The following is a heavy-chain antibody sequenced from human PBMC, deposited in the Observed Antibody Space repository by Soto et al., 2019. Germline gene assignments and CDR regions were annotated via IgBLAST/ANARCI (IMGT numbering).Heavy chain of an antibody. Sequence: SVKVSCKASGGTFSSYAISWVRQAPGQGLEWMGRIIPILGIANYAQKFQGRVTITADKSTSTAYMELSSLRSEDTAVYYCARGPSLYCSSTSCYEDYYYMDVWGKGTTVTVSS. CDR1: GGTFSSYA. CDR2: IIPILGIA. D-gene: IGHD2-2*01. J-gene: IGHJ6*03. CDR3: ARGPSLYCSSTSCYEDYYYMDV. V-gene: IGHV1-69*04.